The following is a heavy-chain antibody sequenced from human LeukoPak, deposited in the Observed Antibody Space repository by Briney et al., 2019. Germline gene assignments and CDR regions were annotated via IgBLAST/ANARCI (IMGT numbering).Heavy chain of an antibody. J-gene: IGHJ6*03. CDR3: ARHYYDSSGYYHYYYYYYMDV. Sequence: GGSLRLSCAASGFTFSSYAMSWVRQAPGKGLEWVSAISGSGGTTYYADSVKGHFTVSRDNAKNSLYLQMNSLRAEDTALYYCARHYYDSSGYYHYYYYYYMDVWGKGTTVTVSS. D-gene: IGHD3-22*01. CDR1: GFTFSSYA. V-gene: IGHV3-23*01. CDR2: ISGSGGTT.